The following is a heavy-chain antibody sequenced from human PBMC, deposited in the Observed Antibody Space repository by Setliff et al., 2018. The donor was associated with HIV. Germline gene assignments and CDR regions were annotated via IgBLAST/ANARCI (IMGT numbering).Heavy chain of an antibody. J-gene: IGHJ4*02. CDR1: GGSISSYY. Sequence: SETLSLTCTVSGGSISSYYWNWIRQPAGKGLEWIGHIYPSGSTNYNPSLKSRVTMSVDTSKSQFSLKLSSVTAADTAVYYCARHDSGGYYSLDYWGQGTLVTVPS. D-gene: IGHD3-22*01. CDR2: IYPSGST. V-gene: IGHV4-4*07. CDR3: ARHDSGGYYSLDY.